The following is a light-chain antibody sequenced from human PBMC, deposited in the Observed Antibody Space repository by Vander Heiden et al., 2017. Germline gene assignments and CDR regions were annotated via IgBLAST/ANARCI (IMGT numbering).Light chain of an antibody. CDR3: QQYESTPHT. Sequence: DIVMTQSPDSLAVSLGERATINCKSSQSVLYSSNNKNYLAWYQQKPGQPPKLLIYWASTRESGVPDRFSGSGSGTDFTLTISSLQAEDVAVYYCQQYESTPHTFGHGTKVDIK. CDR1: QSVLYSSNNKNY. V-gene: IGKV4-1*01. J-gene: IGKJ3*01. CDR2: WAS.